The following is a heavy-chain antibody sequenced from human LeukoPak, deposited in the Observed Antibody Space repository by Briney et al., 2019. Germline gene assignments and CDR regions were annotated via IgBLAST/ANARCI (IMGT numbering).Heavy chain of an antibody. J-gene: IGHJ4*02. CDR3: ARGGGWLPDY. CDR2: IYHNGNT. CDR1: GGSICDYY. V-gene: IGHV4-59*01. Sequence: SETLSLTCTVSGGSICDYYWSWIRQPPGKGLEWIGNIYHNGNTNYNPSLKSRVTMSLDTSKSQFSLKLSSVTGADTGVYYCARGGGWLPDYWGQGTLVIVSS. D-gene: IGHD5-24*01.